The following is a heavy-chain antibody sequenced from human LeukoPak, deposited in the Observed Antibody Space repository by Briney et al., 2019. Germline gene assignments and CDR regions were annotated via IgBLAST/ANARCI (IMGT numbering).Heavy chain of an antibody. CDR3: AREDMKWIGSGGSFDAFDI. CDR1: GGSISSGSYY. V-gene: IGHV4-61*02. J-gene: IGHJ3*02. CDR2: IYTSGST. Sequence: SETLSLTCTVSGGSISSGSYYWSWIRQPAGKGLEWIGRIYTSGSTNYNPSLKSRVTISVDTSKNQFSLKLSSVTAADTAVYYCAREDMKWIGSGGSFDAFDIWGQGTMVTVSS. D-gene: IGHD2-15*01.